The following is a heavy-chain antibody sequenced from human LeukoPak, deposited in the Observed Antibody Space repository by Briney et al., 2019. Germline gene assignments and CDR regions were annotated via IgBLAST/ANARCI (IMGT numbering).Heavy chain of an antibody. Sequence: PGRSLRLSCAASGFTFDDYAMHWVRQAPGKGLEWVSGISWNSGSICYADSVKGRFTISRDNAKNSLYLQMNSLRAEDTALYYCAKARSTRKPIDYWGQGTLVTVSS. V-gene: IGHV3-9*01. J-gene: IGHJ4*02. D-gene: IGHD1-14*01. CDR3: AKARSTRKPIDY. CDR2: ISWNSGSI. CDR1: GFTFDDYA.